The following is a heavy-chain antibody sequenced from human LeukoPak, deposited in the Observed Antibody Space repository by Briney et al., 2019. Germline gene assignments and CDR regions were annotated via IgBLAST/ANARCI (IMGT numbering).Heavy chain of an antibody. CDR2: INSDGSTR. V-gene: IGHV3-74*01. J-gene: IGHJ4*02. CDR1: GFTFTTSW. CDR3: VRPQDGYNGFDC. D-gene: IGHD5-24*01. Sequence: GGSLRLSCAASGFTFTTSWMHWVRQAPGKGLVWVSRINSDGSTRNYAGSVKGRFTISRDNAKNALYLQMDSLRAEDAAVYYCVRPQDGYNGFDCWGQGTLVTVSS.